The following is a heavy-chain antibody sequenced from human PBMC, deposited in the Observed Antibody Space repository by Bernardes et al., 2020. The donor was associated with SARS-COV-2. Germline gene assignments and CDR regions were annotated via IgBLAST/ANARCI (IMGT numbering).Heavy chain of an antibody. CDR3: ARSRSSTTWSFDY. D-gene: IGHD2-2*01. J-gene: IGHJ4*02. CDR1: GVSISNSY. V-gene: IGHV4-59*01. Sequence: SKTLSVTCTVSGVSISNSYWSWFRQTPGKGLEWIGYISDSGITDDNPSLKSRFTISVDTSSNQFSLKLSSVTAADTAVYYCARSRSSTTWSFDYWGQGILVTVSP. CDR2: ISDSGIT.